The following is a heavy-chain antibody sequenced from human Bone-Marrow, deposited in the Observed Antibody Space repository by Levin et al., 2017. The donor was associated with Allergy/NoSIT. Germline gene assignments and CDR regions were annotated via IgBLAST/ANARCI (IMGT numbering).Heavy chain of an antibody. Sequence: ETLSLTCAASGFTASSNHMSWVRQAPGKGLEWLSFIYTDGRTHYADSVKGRFTISRDDSKNTLHLQMNSLRADDTAVYYCARGGAGPYYFDYWGQGTLVTVSS. D-gene: IGHD3-16*01. J-gene: IGHJ4*02. CDR2: IYTDGRT. CDR3: ARGGAGPYYFDY. V-gene: IGHV3-53*01. CDR1: GFTASSNH.